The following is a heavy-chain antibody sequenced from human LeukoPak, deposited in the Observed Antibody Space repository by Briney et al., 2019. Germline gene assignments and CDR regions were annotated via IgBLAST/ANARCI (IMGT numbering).Heavy chain of an antibody. V-gene: IGHV4-34*01. Sequence: SETLSLTCAVYGGSFSGYYWSWIRQPPGKGLEWIGEINHSGSTNYNPSLKSRVTISVDTSKNQFSLKLSSVTAADMAVYYCARVVGATYRFDFWRQGTLVTVSS. CDR1: GGSFSGYY. J-gene: IGHJ4*02. D-gene: IGHD1-26*01. CDR2: INHSGST. CDR3: ARVVGATYRFDF.